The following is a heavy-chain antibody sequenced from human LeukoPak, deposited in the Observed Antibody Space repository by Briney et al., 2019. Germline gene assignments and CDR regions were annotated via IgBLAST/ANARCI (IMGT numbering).Heavy chain of an antibody. Sequence: SVKVSCKASGGTFSSYAISWVRQAPGQGLEWMGRIIPIFGTANYAQKFQGRVTITTDESTSTAYMELSSLRSEDTAVYYCARGRDDTVTTGYWGQGTLVTVSS. CDR3: ARGRDDTVTTGY. CDR1: GGTFSSYA. D-gene: IGHD4-17*01. CDR2: IIPIFGTA. V-gene: IGHV1-69*05. J-gene: IGHJ4*02.